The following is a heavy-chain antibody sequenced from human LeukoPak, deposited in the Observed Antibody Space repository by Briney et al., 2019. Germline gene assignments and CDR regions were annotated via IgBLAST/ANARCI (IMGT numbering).Heavy chain of an antibody. D-gene: IGHD3-3*01. CDR2: IYTSGST. J-gene: IGHJ5*02. CDR3: ATHGRRYDFWTGWHWFDP. Sequence: PSETLSLTCTVSGGSISSYYWSWIRQPAGKGLEWIGRIYTSGSTNYNPSLKSRVTMSVDTSKNQFSLKLSSVTAADTAVYYCATHGRRYDFWTGWHWFDPWGQGTLVTVSS. V-gene: IGHV4-4*07. CDR1: GGSISSYY.